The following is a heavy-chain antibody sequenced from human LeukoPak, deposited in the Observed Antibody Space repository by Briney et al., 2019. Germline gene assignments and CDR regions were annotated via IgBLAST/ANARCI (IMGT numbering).Heavy chain of an antibody. CDR3: PKTYNNGCDP. CDR1: TLTVSIEQ. CDR2: IYSGGST. Sequence: RGSLRLSCAASTLTVSIEQISWDRQPPGKGLEWVSIIYSGGSTYYADSVKGRFTISRDNSKNSLYLQVNRLGTEPTAVYYFPKTYNNGCDPWGQGTLVTVSS. V-gene: IGHV3-53*01. D-gene: IGHD1-14*01. J-gene: IGHJ5*02.